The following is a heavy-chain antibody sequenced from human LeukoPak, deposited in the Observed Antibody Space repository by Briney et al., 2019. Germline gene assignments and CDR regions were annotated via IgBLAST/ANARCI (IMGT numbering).Heavy chain of an antibody. CDR2: IRYDGSNK. CDR3: ARALSAMVPDY. CDR1: GFTFSTYG. Sequence: PGGSLRLSCAASGFTFSTYGMHGVRQAPGKGPEWVAVIRYDGSNKNYGDSVKGRFTISRDNSKNTLYLQMNSLRAEDTAVYYCARALSAMVPDYWGQGTLLTVSS. J-gene: IGHJ4*02. V-gene: IGHV3-33*01. D-gene: IGHD5-18*01.